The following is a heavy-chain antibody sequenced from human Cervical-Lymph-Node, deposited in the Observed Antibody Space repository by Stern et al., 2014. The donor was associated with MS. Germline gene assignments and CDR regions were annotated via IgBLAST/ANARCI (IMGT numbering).Heavy chain of an antibody. CDR1: GFTVSRDS. CDR2: ITNVGST. Sequence: EVQLVESGGGVIQPGGSLRLSCTASGFTVSRDSMPWVRQAPGQGLEWVSLITNVGSTFDTDSVKGRFTISRDDSKNTVYLHMTSLRAEDTAMYCCARDTSSPERSDWWGQGTLVTVSS. V-gene: IGHV3-53*01. J-gene: IGHJ4*02. D-gene: IGHD1-1*01. CDR3: ARDTSSPERSDW.